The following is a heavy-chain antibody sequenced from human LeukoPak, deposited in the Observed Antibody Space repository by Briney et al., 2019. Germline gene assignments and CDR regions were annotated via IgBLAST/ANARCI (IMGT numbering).Heavy chain of an antibody. D-gene: IGHD2-15*01. V-gene: IGHV4-61*02. CDR1: GGSISSGSHY. J-gene: IGHJ4*02. Sequence: PSETLSLTCTVWGGSISSGSHYWSWIRQPAGKGLEWIGRIYTSGSTNYNTSLKSRVTISVDTSKNQFSLKLSSVTAADTAVYYCARGPTYCSSSSCLQGEWGQGTLVTVSS. CDR2: IYTSGST. CDR3: ARGPTYCSSSSCLQGE.